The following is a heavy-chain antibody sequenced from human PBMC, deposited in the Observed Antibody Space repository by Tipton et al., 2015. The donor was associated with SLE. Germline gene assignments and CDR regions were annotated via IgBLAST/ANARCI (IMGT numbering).Heavy chain of an antibody. Sequence: LRLSCPVSGGSISSGGYFWSWIRQPPGKGLEWIGSIFYTGSTYYNPSLKSRVSFSIDTSKNQFSLKLNSVTAADTAVYYCARARRQPRGYYYYYMDVWGKGTTVTVSS. CDR1: GGSISSGGYF. J-gene: IGHJ6*03. CDR3: ARARRQPRGYYYYYMDV. V-gene: IGHV4-39*07. CDR2: IFYTGST.